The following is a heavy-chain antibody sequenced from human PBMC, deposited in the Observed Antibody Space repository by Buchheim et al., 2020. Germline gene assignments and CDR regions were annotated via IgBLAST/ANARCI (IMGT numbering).Heavy chain of an antibody. CDR3: ARDQDMIMFGGALYP. D-gene: IGHD3-16*01. V-gene: IGHV3-74*01. CDR2: IKIDGRIT. J-gene: IGHJ5*02. Sequence: EVQLLESGGGLVQAGGSLRLPCAASGFTFVNYWMHWVRQVPGKGLLWVSRIKIDGRITVYADSVKGRFTISRANAKNTLYLQMDSLRAEDTAVYYCARDQDMIMFGGALYPWGQGTL. CDR1: GFTFVNYW.